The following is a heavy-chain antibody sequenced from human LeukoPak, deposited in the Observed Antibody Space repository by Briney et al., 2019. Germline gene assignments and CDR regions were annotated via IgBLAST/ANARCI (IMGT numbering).Heavy chain of an antibody. CDR3: AREVAKEYFDL. V-gene: IGHV3-23*01. D-gene: IGHD2-15*01. CDR2: ISGSGGST. J-gene: IGHJ2*01. Sequence: GGSLRLSCAASGFTFSSYAMSWVRQAPGKGLEWVSAISGSGGSTYYADSVKGRFTISRDNSKNTLYLQMNSLRSDDTAVYYCAREVAKEYFDLWGRGTLVTVSS. CDR1: GFTFSSYA.